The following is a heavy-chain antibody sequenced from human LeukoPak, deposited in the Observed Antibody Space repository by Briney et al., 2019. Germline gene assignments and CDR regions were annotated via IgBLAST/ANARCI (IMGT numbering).Heavy chain of an antibody. CDR2: IYSGGST. J-gene: IGHJ3*02. V-gene: IGHV3-53*01. CDR1: GFTLSSNY. Sequence: GGSLRLSCAASGFTLSSNYMSWVRQAPGKGLECVSVIYSGGSTYYADSVKGRFTITRDNSKNTLYLQMNSLRAEDTAVYYCALETGDYNAFDIWGQGTMVTASS. D-gene: IGHD4-17*01. CDR3: ALETGDYNAFDI.